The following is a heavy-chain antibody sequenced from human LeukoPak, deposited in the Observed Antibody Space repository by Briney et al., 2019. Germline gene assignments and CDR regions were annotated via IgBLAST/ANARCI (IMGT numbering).Heavy chain of an antibody. CDR2: IYNSGRT. J-gene: IGHJ3*02. D-gene: IGHD5-24*01. CDR3: ARQRWLQLDAFDI. V-gene: IGHV4-59*08. Sequence: SETLSLTCTVSIGSVSNYYWSCIRHPPGEGLGWIGYIYNSGRTNYNPSRKIRVTISVDTSKNQFSLKLSSVTAADTAVYYCARQRWLQLDAFDIWGQGTVVTVSS. CDR1: IGSVSNYY.